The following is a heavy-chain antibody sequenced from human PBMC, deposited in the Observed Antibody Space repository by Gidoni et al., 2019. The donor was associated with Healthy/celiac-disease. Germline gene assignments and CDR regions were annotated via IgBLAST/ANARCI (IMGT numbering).Heavy chain of an antibody. CDR2: ISSSGSTI. J-gene: IGHJ3*02. CDR1: EFTFSDYY. D-gene: IGHD6-13*01. Sequence: AASEFTFSDYYMSWIRQAPGKGLEWVSYISSSGSTIYYADSVKGRFTISRDNAKNSLYLQMNSLRAEDTAVYYCAGYSSSWYGSGILGQGTMVTVSS. V-gene: IGHV3-11*01. CDR3: AGYSSSWYGSGI.